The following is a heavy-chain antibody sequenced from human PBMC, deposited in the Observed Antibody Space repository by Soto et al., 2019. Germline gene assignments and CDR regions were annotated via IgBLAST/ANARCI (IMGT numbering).Heavy chain of an antibody. D-gene: IGHD3-3*01. CDR1: GGSIGSSGCC. CDR3: ARERVRFLEWLLMRPGVYGMDV. V-gene: IGHV4-39*01. Sequence: SVTMCVTCTVAGGSIGSSGCCCVLIRKPQGTGLVRIGSIYYSGSTYYNPSLKSRVTISVDTSKNQFSLKLSSVTAADTAVYYCARERVRFLEWLLMRPGVYGMDVWGQGTTVTVSS. J-gene: IGHJ6*02. CDR2: IYYSGST.